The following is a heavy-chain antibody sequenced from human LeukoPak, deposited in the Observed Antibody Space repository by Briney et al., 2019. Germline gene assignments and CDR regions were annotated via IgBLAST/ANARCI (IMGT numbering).Heavy chain of an antibody. D-gene: IGHD6-19*01. CDR3: ARALASVAGFDAWFDP. CDR2: INPNSGGT. V-gene: IGHV1-2*02. CDR1: EYTFTGYY. Sequence: GASVKVSCKASEYTFTGYYIHWVRRAPGQGLEWMGWINPNSGGTKFAQKFQGRVTMTRDTSISTAYMELSSLRSDDTAVYYCARALASVAGFDAWFDPWGQGTLVTVSS. J-gene: IGHJ5*02.